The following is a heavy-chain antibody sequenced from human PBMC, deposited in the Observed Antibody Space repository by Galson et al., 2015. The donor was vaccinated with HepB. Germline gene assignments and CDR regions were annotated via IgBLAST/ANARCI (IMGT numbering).Heavy chain of an antibody. D-gene: IGHD4-17*01. J-gene: IGHJ4*02. CDR3: ARVARVSGDYLYYFDY. CDR2: INPSGGST. V-gene: IGHV1-46*01. Sequence: SVKVSCKASGYTFTSYYMHWVRQAPGQGLEWMGIINPSGGSTSYAQKFQGRVTMTRDTSTSTVYMELSSLRSEDTAVYYCARVARVSGDYLYYFDYWGQGTLVTVSS. CDR1: GYTFTSYY.